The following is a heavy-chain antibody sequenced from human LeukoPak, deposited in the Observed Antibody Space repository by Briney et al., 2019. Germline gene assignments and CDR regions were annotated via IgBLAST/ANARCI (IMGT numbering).Heavy chain of an antibody. CDR1: GFTFSSYS. CDR3: ASLISIAARPGAFDY. J-gene: IGHJ4*02. V-gene: IGHV3-48*01. CDR2: ISSSSSTI. Sequence: QPGGSLRLSRAASGFTFSSYSMNWVRQAPGKGLEWVSYISSSSSTIYYADSVKGRFTISRDNAKNSLYLQMNSLRAEDTAVYYCASLISIAARPGAFDYWGREPWSPSPQ. D-gene: IGHD6-6*01.